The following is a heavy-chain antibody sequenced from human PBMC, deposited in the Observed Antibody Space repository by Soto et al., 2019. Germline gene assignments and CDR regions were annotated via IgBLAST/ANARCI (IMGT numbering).Heavy chain of an antibody. J-gene: IGHJ5*02. CDR1: GFTFSSDW. CDR3: AREKRISPNGVDP. CDR2: INSDGSST. V-gene: IGHV3-74*01. D-gene: IGHD4-17*01. Sequence: GGSLRLSCEASGFTFSSDWMHWVRQAPGKGLVWVSRINSDGSSTSYADSVKGRFTISRDNAKNTLYLQMNSLRAEDTAVYYCAREKRISPNGVDPWGQGTLVTVSS.